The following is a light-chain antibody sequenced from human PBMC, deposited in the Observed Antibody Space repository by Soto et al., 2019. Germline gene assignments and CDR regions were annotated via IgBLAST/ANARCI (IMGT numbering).Light chain of an antibody. CDR2: EAS. J-gene: IGKJ2*01. CDR1: QTVYTW. Sequence: DIQMTQSPSTLSASIVDRVTITCRYSQTVYTWLAWYQQKPGTAPKLLIYEASTLHSGVPSRFSGSGSGTEFTLVISRLQPDDLATYYCQQYSSYSPYTFGQGTKVDIK. V-gene: IGKV1-5*03. CDR3: QQYSSYSPYT.